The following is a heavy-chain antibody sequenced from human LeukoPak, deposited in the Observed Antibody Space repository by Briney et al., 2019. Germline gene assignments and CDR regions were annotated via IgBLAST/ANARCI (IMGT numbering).Heavy chain of an antibody. J-gene: IGHJ4*02. CDR3: AKDKGSSVYYPVDY. CDR2: ISGNGGSI. CDR1: GFTFSNYA. V-gene: IGHV3-23*01. D-gene: IGHD3-22*01. Sequence: GGSLRLSCAASGFTFSNYAMSWVRQAPGGGLEWVSTISGNGGSIWYADSVKGRFTISRDNSKNTLCLQMNSLRAEDTAVYYCAKDKGSSVYYPVDYWGQGTLITVSS.